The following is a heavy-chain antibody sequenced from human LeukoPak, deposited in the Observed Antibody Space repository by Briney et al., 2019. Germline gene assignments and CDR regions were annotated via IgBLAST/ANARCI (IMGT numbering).Heavy chain of an antibody. J-gene: IGHJ4*02. CDR3: AKVGAWELQRVFEY. Sequence: GSLRLSCSASGFTFNDYWMTWVRPVPGRGLEWVANINKDGSDKYYVDSVKGRFNISRDNDKKSLYLEMNSLTVEDTAMYYCAKVGAWELQRVFEYWGQGALVTVSS. CDR2: INKDGSDK. CDR1: GFTFNDYW. D-gene: IGHD1-26*01. V-gene: IGHV3-7*01.